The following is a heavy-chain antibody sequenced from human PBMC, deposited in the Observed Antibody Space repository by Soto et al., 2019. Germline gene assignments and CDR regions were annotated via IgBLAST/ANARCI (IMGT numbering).Heavy chain of an antibody. CDR2: IKSKTDGGTT. J-gene: IGHJ6*03. CDR3: TTEAYDFWSGYLPIYYYYYMDV. CDR1: GFTFSNAW. V-gene: IGHV3-15*01. D-gene: IGHD3-3*01. Sequence: GGSLRLSCAASGFTFSNAWMSWVRQAPGKGLEWVGRIKSKTDGGTTDYAAPVKGRFTISRDDSKNTLYLQMNSLKTEDTAVYYCTTEAYDFWSGYLPIYYYYYMDVWGKGTTVTVSS.